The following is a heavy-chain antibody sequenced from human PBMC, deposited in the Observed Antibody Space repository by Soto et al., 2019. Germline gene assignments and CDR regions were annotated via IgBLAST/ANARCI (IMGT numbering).Heavy chain of an antibody. J-gene: IGHJ6*02. D-gene: IGHD3-3*01. CDR3: ARDTAVTYYDFWGGYRPKYYYYGMDV. Sequence: ASVKVSCKASGYTFTSYGISWVRQAPGQGLEWMGWISAYNGNTNYAQKLQGRVTMTTDTSTSTAYMELRSLRSDDTAVYYCARDTAVTYYDFWGGYRPKYYYYGMDVWGQGTTVTVSS. CDR2: ISAYNGNT. V-gene: IGHV1-18*01. CDR1: GYTFTSYG.